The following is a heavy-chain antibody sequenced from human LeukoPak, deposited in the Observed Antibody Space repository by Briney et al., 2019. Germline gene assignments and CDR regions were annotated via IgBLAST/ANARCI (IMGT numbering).Heavy chain of an antibody. Sequence: PGGSLRLSCAASGFTFSSYGMPWVRQAPGKGLEWVAVIWYDGSNKYYADSVKGRFTISRHNSKNTLYLQMNSLRAEDTAVYYCAIGSGSYHYWGQGTLVTVSS. CDR3: AIGSGSYHY. D-gene: IGHD1-26*01. V-gene: IGHV3-33*08. CDR1: GFTFSSYG. CDR2: IWYDGSNK. J-gene: IGHJ4*02.